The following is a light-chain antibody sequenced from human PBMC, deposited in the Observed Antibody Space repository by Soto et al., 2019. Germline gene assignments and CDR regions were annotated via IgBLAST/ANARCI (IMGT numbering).Light chain of an antibody. CDR3: QQRSNWPIT. Sequence: EIVLTQSPATLSLSPGERATLSCRTSQSVSSYFARYQQKPGRAPRLLIYDASNRATGIPARVIGSGSGTDFTLTISGLEPEDLAVYYCQQRSNWPITFGQGTRLEIK. V-gene: IGKV3-11*01. CDR2: DAS. J-gene: IGKJ5*01. CDR1: QSVSSY.